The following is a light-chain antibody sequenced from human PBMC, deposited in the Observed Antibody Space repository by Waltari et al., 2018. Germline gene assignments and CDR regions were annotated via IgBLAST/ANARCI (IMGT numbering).Light chain of an antibody. V-gene: IGKV1-16*02. J-gene: IGKJ4*01. Sequence: DIQMTQSPSSLSASVGDRVTITCRASQVISNYLAWFQQKPGEAPKSLIFAASSLQSVVPSKFSGSGSGTDFTLTISSLQPEDFATYYCQQYNSYPFTFGGGTKVEIK. CDR2: AAS. CDR3: QQYNSYPFT. CDR1: QVISNY.